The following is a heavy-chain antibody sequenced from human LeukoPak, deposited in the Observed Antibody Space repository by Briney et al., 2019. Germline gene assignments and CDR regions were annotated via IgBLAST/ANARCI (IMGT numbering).Heavy chain of an antibody. Sequence: ASVKVSCKACGYTFTDYYIHWMRQAPGQGLEWMGWINPKRGVTTYAQTFQGRVPMTRDTSITTAYMELTRLRSDDTTIYYCARERNYGDYGNAFDVWGQGTKVTVSS. V-gene: IGHV1-2*02. CDR2: INPKRGVT. CDR3: ARERNYGDYGNAFDV. D-gene: IGHD4-17*01. J-gene: IGHJ3*01. CDR1: GYTFTDYY.